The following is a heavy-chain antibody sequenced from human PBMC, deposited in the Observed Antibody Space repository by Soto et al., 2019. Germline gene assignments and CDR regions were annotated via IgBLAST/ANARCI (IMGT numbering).Heavy chain of an antibody. CDR3: ARPRGEKGSYGMDV. J-gene: IGHJ6*02. D-gene: IGHD3-10*01. CDR2: MNPNSGKT. V-gene: IGHV1-8*01. Sequence: ASVNVSCKASGYTSTSYDINWVRQASGQGLEWMGWMNPNSGKTDYAQKFQGRVTITTNTSMNTAYMELSSLRSEDTAVYYCARPRGEKGSYGMDVWGQGTTVTVSS. CDR1: GYTSTSYD.